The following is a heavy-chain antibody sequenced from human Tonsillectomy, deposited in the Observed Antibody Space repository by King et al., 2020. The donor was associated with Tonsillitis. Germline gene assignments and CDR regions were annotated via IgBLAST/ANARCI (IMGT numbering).Heavy chain of an antibody. CDR2: MYSSGTI. CDR3: ARYVSGSFDY. CDR1: GGSISSSDHY. V-gene: IGHV4-39*01. Sequence: QLQESGPGVVKPSETLSLTCTVSGGSISSSDHYWAWIRQPPGKGLEWIGYMYSSGTIFYNPSLKSRITISGGTSANRFSLRLNSVTAADTAVYFCARYVSGSFDYWGQGALVTVSS. D-gene: IGHD1-26*01. J-gene: IGHJ4*02.